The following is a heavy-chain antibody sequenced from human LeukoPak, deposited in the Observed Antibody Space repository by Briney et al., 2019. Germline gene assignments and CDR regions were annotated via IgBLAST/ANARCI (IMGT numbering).Heavy chain of an antibody. CDR2: IYYSGST. V-gene: IGHV4-39*01. J-gene: IGHJ4*02. D-gene: IGHD6-13*01. CDR1: GGSISSSSYY. CDR3: ARINSSSWYYFDH. Sequence: SETLSLTCTVSGGSISSSSYYWGWIRQPPGKGLEWIGSIYYSGSTYYNPSLKSRVTISVGTSKNQFSLKLSSVTAADTAVYYCARINSSSWYYFDHWGQGTLVTVSS.